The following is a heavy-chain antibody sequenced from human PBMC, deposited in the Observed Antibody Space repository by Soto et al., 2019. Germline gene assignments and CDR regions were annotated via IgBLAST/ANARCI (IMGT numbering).Heavy chain of an antibody. V-gene: IGHV3-9*01. Sequence: GGSLRLSCAASGFTFDDYAMHWVRQAPGKGLEWVSGISWNSGSIGYADSVKGRFTISRDNAKNSLYLQMNSLRAEDTALYYCAKDLFLTSGIAAAGVFDYWGQGTLVTVSS. J-gene: IGHJ4*02. CDR2: ISWNSGSI. CDR3: AKDLFLTSGIAAAGVFDY. CDR1: GFTFDDYA. D-gene: IGHD6-13*01.